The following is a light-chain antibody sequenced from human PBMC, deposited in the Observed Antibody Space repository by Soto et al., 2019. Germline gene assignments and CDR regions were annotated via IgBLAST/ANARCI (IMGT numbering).Light chain of an antibody. CDR2: DAS. CDR1: KSGRTY. CDR3: KQRSNT. V-gene: IGKV3-11*01. Sequence: IVFTQSVSTRALSPFERSTLFCQASKSGRTYLDWYPQKSRQPPRLLIYDASNRAPGIPARFSGSASGTDFTRTTSSLEPEAFAVHHCKQRSNTFGAGTKVDIK. J-gene: IGKJ3*01.